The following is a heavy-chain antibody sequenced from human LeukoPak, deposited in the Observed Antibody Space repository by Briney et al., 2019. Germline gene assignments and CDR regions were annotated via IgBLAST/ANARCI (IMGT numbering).Heavy chain of an antibody. Sequence: GESLKISCKGSGYSFTSYWIGWVRQMPGKGLEWMGIIYPGDPDTRYSPSFQGQVTISADKSISTAYLQWSSLKASDTAMYYCARHYYKCGGDCPEYYFDYWGQGTLVTVSS. V-gene: IGHV5-51*01. CDR3: ARHYYKCGGDCPEYYFDY. D-gene: IGHD2-21*02. CDR2: IYPGDPDT. CDR1: GYSFTSYW. J-gene: IGHJ4*02.